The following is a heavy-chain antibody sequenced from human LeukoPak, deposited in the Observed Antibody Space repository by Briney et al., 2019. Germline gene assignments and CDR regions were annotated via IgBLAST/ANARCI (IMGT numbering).Heavy chain of an antibody. CDR1: GFTFSSYS. V-gene: IGHV3-21*01. J-gene: IGHJ4*02. Sequence: KPGGSLRLSCAASGFTFSSYSMNWVRQAPGNGLEWVSSISSSSSYIYYADSVKGRFTISRDNAKNSLYLQMNSLRAEDTAVYYCARDDSSWYYFDYWGQGTLVTVSS. CDR3: ARDDSSWYYFDY. D-gene: IGHD6-13*01. CDR2: ISSSSSYI.